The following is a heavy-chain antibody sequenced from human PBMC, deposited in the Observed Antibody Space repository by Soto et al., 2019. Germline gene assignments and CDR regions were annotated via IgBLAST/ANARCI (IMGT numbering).Heavy chain of an antibody. CDR3: ARQIYDSDTGPNFQYYFDS. CDR1: GYSFAGYW. Sequence: GESLKISCKGSGYSFAGYWITWVRQKPGKGLEWMGRIDPSDSQTYYSPSFRGQVTISVTKSITTVFLQWSSLRASDTAMYYCARQIYDSDTGPNFQYYFDSWGKGTPVTVSS. J-gene: IGHJ4*02. D-gene: IGHD3-22*01. V-gene: IGHV5-10-1*04. CDR2: IDPSDSQT.